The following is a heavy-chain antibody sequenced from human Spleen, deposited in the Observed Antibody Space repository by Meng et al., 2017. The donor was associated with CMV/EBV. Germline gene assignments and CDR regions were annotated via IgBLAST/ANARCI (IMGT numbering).Heavy chain of an antibody. D-gene: IGHD3-16*02. J-gene: IGHJ4*02. CDR2: ISAYNGNT. CDR1: GYTFTSYG. CDR3: ARGYDYVWGSYRYTGPFDY. V-gene: IGHV1-18*01. Sequence: VQLVEFGAEGKKPGASVKVSCKASGYTFTSYGISWVRQAPGQGLEWMGWISAYNGNTNYAQKLQGRVTMTTDTSTSTAYMELRSLRSDDTAVYYCARGYDYVWGSYRYTGPFDYWGQGTLVTVSS.